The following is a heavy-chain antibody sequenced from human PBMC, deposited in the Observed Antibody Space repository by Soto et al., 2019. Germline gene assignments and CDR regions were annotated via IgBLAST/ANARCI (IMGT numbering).Heavy chain of an antibody. V-gene: IGHV3-20*01. J-gene: IGHJ4*02. CDR2: VNGNGGST. CDR1: GFTFDDYG. Sequence: EVQLVESGGGVVRPGGSLRLSCAASGFTFDDYGMSWGRQAPGWGRAWVSGVNGNGGSTGYADSVKGRFTIARDNSKNSMYLQMNSLRAEDTALYHCARLPSGRGDYPNDYWGQGTLVTVSS. D-gene: IGHD4-17*01. CDR3: ARLPSGRGDYPNDY.